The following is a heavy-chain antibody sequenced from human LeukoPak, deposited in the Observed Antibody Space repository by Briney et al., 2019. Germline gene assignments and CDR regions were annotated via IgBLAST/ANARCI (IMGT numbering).Heavy chain of an antibody. CDR2: INAGNGNT. Sequence: ASVKVSCKASGYTFTSYAMHWVRQAPGQRLEWMGWINAGNGNTKYSQKFQGRVTITRDTSANTAYTELSWLRSVNTAVYYCARLYYHVLARSDGWFDLGGRGTVVIV. J-gene: IGHJ5*02. D-gene: IGHD3-10*02. CDR1: GYTFTSYA. V-gene: IGHV1-3*01. CDR3: ARLYYHVLARSDGWFDL.